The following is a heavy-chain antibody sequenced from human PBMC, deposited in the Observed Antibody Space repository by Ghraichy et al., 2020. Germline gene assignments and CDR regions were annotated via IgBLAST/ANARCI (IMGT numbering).Heavy chain of an antibody. Sequence: GGSLRLSCAASGFTFSSYSMNWVRQAPGKGLEWVSYISSSSSTIYYADSVKGRFTISRDNAKNSLYLQMNSLRAEDTAVYYCARDRGYYDKPRPSDYWGQGTLVTVSS. CDR2: ISSSSSTI. V-gene: IGHV3-48*01. J-gene: IGHJ4*02. CDR1: GFTFSSYS. D-gene: IGHD3-22*01. CDR3: ARDRGYYDKPRPSDY.